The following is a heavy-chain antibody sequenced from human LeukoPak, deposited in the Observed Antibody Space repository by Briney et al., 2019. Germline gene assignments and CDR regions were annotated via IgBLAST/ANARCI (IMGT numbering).Heavy chain of an antibody. D-gene: IGHD2-21*02. CDR3: ARTTSTTASGYDY. V-gene: IGHV1-8*03. CDR1: GYTFTNYH. Sequence: GASVKVSCKASGYTFTNYHINWVRQASGQGLEWMTWINPDTGGKGYARKFQDRVTITTDTSISTAYMELSSLSSEDTAVYFCARTTSTTASGYDYWGQGTLVTVSS. CDR2: INPDTGGK. J-gene: IGHJ4*02.